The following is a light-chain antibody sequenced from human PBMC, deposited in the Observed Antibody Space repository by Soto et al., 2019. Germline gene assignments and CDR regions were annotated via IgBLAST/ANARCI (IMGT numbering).Light chain of an antibody. CDR2: AAS. CDR3: QKYNRAPLT. CDR1: QGISNY. J-gene: IGKJ4*01. V-gene: IGKV1-27*01. Sequence: DIQMTQSPSSLSASVGDRVTMTCRASQGISNYLAWYQQKPGKVPKVLIYAASTLQSGVPSRFSAIGSGTDFTLTISSLQPEDVATYYCQKYNRAPLTFGGGTKVEIK.